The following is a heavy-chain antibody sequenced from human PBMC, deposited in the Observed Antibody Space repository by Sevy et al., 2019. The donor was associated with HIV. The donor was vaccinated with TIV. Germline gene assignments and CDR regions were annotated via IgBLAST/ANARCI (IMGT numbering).Heavy chain of an antibody. CDR2: IKSKTDGGTT. J-gene: IGHJ5*02. CDR1: GFTFSNAW. D-gene: IGHD3-22*01. CDR3: TTPYYYDSSGYYPNWFDP. V-gene: IGHV3-15*01. Sequence: GGSLRLSCAASGFTFSNAWMSWVRQAPGKGLEWVGRIKSKTDGGTTDYAAHGKGRFTTSRDDSRNTLYLQMNSLKTEDTAVYYCTTPYYYDSSGYYPNWFDPWGQGTLVTVSS.